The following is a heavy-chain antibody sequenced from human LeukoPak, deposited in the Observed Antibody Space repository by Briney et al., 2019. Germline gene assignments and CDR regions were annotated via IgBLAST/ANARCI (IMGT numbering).Heavy chain of an antibody. Sequence: PGGSLRLSCAASEFTFHDYAMHWVRQAPGKGLEWVSGISWNSGIIGYADSVKGRFTTSRDNAKNSLYLQMNSLRPEDTALYYCTKDSVAMVTTSDYWGQGTLVTVSS. V-gene: IGHV3-9*01. CDR3: TKDSVAMVTTSDY. J-gene: IGHJ4*02. D-gene: IGHD5-18*01. CDR2: ISWNSGII. CDR1: EFTFHDYA.